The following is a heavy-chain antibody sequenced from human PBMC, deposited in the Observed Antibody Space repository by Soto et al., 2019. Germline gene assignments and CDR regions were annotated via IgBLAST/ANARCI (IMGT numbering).Heavy chain of an antibody. CDR1: GGTFSSYA. CDR2: IIPIFGTA. V-gene: IGHV1-69*01. D-gene: IGHD2-2*01. Sequence: QVQLVQSGAEVKKPGSSVKVSCKASGGTFSSYAISWVRQAPGQGLEWMGGIIPIFGTANYAQKFQGRVTITADESTSTAYMELSSLRSEDTAVYYCARVLCLTRCYYYYYYYGMDVWGQGTTVTVSS. CDR3: ARVLCLTRCYYYYYYYGMDV. J-gene: IGHJ6*02.